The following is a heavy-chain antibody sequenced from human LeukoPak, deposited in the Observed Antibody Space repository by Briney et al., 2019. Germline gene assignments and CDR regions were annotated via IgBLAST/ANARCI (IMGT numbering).Heavy chain of an antibody. CDR1: GFTFSTYS. V-gene: IGHV3-21*01. D-gene: IGHD4-17*01. CDR3: ARGGLYGDYLDY. J-gene: IGHJ4*02. CDR2: ISSTSYI. Sequence: GGSLRLSCAASGFTFSTYSMIWVRQAPGKGLEWVSFISSTSYIYNADSVKGRFTISRDNAKSSLYLQMNSLRVEDTAVYYCARGGLYGDYLDYWGQGTLVTVSS.